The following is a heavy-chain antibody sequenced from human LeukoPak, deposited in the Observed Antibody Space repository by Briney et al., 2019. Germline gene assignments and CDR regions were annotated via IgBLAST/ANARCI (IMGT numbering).Heavy chain of an antibody. Sequence: GGSLRLSCAASGFTFSSYDMHWVRHATGKGLEWVSAIGTAGDTYYPGSVKGRFTISRENAKNSLYLQMNSLRAGDTAVYYCARATNYYDSSGYYLGSGMDVWGQGTTVTVSS. J-gene: IGHJ6*02. CDR3: ARATNYYDSSGYYLGSGMDV. D-gene: IGHD3-22*01. CDR1: GFTFSSYD. V-gene: IGHV3-13*01. CDR2: IGTAGDT.